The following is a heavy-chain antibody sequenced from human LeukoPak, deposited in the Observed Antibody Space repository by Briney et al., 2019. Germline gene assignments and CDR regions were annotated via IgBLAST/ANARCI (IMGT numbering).Heavy chain of an antibody. Sequence: PGGSLRLSCAASGFTFDDYGMSWVRQPPGKGLEWIGEIFHSGTTNYNPSLKSRVTISIDKSKNQFFLKLSSVTAADTAVYYCARDQWLLRGGDHDAFDIWGQGTMVTVSS. V-gene: IGHV4-4*02. CDR1: GFTFDDYG. CDR3: ARDQWLLRGGDHDAFDI. J-gene: IGHJ3*02. CDR2: IFHSGTT. D-gene: IGHD6-19*01.